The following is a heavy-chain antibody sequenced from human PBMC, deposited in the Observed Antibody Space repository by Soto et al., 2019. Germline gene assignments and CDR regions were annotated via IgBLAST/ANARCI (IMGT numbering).Heavy chain of an antibody. Sequence: QVQLVQSGAEVKKPGSSVKVSCKASGGTFSSYTISWVRQAPGQGLEWMGRIIPILGIVNYAQKFQGRVTITADKSTSTAYMELSSLGSEDTAVYYCARESGGVPTGTTPFRTFDYWGQGTLVTVSS. CDR2: IIPILGIV. V-gene: IGHV1-69*08. CDR1: GGTFSSYT. D-gene: IGHD4-17*01. CDR3: ARESGGVPTGTTPFRTFDY. J-gene: IGHJ4*02.